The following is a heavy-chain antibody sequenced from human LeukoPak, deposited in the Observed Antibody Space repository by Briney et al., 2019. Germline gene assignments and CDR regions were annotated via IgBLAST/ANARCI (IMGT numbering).Heavy chain of an antibody. CDR1: GGSISSYY. CDR2: IYDSGST. D-gene: IGHD3-10*01. V-gene: IGHV4-39*01. J-gene: IGHJ5*02. CDR3: ARHYGP. Sequence: PSETLSLTCTVSGGSISSYYWSWIRQPPGKGLEWSGSIYDSGSTYYNPSLKSRVTISVDTSKNQFSLKLNSVTAADTAVYYCARHYGPWGQGTLVTVSS.